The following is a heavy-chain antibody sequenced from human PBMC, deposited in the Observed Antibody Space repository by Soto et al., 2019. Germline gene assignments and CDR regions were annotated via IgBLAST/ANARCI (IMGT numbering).Heavy chain of an antibody. D-gene: IGHD2-2*02. CDR3: ARAGGYCSSTSCYNSGYYWFDP. Sequence: ASVKVSCKASGYTFTSYGISWVRQAPGQGLEWMGWISAYNGNTNYAQKLQGRVTMTTDTSTSTAYMELRSLRSDDTAVYYCARAGGYCSSTSCYNSGYYWFDPWGQGTLVTVSS. J-gene: IGHJ5*02. CDR2: ISAYNGNT. V-gene: IGHV1-18*01. CDR1: GYTFTSYG.